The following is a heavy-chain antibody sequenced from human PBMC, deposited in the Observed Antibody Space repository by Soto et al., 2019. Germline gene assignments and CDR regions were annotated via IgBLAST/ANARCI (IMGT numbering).Heavy chain of an antibody. J-gene: IGHJ4*02. CDR2: IYPGDSET. CDR1: GYTFSNFW. Sequence: GESLKISCQCSGYTFSNFWIAWVRQLPGKGLEYMGIIYPGDSETRYSPSFHGKVTISATKSITTVFLQWSSLRASDTAMYYCARQIYDSDTGPNFQYYFDSWGQGTPVTVSS. D-gene: IGHD3-22*01. V-gene: IGHV5-51*01. CDR3: ARQIYDSDTGPNFQYYFDS.